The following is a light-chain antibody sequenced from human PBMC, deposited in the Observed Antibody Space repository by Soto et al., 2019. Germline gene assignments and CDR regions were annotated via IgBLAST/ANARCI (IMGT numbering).Light chain of an antibody. CDR2: NAS. V-gene: IGKV1-33*01. CDR1: QDIRNH. Sequence: DIQMTQSPSSLSASVGDRVTITCQASQDIRNHLSWYQQKPGKAPKLLIYNASNLKTGVPSRFRGSGSGADFTFTIISLQPEDIATYYCQHYDNLPLFGPGTKVHMK. J-gene: IGKJ3*01. CDR3: QHYDNLPL.